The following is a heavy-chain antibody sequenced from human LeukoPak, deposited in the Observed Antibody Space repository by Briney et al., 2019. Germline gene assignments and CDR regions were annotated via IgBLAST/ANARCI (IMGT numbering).Heavy chain of an antibody. Sequence: SETLSLTCTVSGGSISSYYWSWIRQPPGKGLEWIGYIYYSGSTNYNPSLKSRVTISVDTSKNQFSLKLSSVTAADTAVYYCARAPAYYDILTGYPPLYGMDVWGQGTTVTVSS. V-gene: IGHV4-59*01. CDR3: ARAPAYYDILTGYPPLYGMDV. CDR2: IYYSGST. CDR1: GGSISSYY. J-gene: IGHJ6*02. D-gene: IGHD3-9*01.